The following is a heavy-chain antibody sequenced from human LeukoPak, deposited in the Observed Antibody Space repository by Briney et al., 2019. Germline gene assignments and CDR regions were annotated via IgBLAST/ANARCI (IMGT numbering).Heavy chain of an antibody. V-gene: IGHV1-46*01. J-gene: IGHJ5*02. Sequence: GASVNVSCKASVYTFTSYYMHWVRQAPGQGLEWMGIINPSGGSTSYAQKFQGRVTMTRDTSTSTVYMELSSLRSEDTAVYYCARDSGEGNWFDPWGQGTLITVSS. CDR3: ARDSGEGNWFDP. CDR1: VYTFTSYY. D-gene: IGHD4-17*01. CDR2: INPSGGST.